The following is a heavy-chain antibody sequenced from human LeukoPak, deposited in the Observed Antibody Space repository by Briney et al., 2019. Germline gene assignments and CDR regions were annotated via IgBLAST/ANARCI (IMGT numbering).Heavy chain of an antibody. CDR2: INPNSGGT. CDR3: AREGFEDAFDI. J-gene: IGHJ3*02. D-gene: IGHD3-3*01. CDR1: GYTFTGYY. Sequence: ASVKVSCKASGYTFTGYYMHWVRQAPGQGLEWMGWINPNSGGTNYAQSFQGRVTMTRDTSISTAYMELSRLRSDDTAVYYCAREGFEDAFDIWGQGTVVTVSS. V-gene: IGHV1-2*02.